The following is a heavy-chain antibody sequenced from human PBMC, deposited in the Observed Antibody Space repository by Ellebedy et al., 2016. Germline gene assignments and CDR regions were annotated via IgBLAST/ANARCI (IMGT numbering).Heavy chain of an antibody. CDR3: ARAATVTRRYFDY. CDR1: GFTFSSYG. Sequence: GESLKISCAASGFTFSSYGMHWVRQAPGKGLEWVAVISYDGSNKYYADSAKGRFTISRDNAKNSLYLQMNSLRAEDTAVYYCARAATVTRRYFDYWGQGTLVTVSS. J-gene: IGHJ4*02. D-gene: IGHD4-17*01. V-gene: IGHV3-30*03. CDR2: ISYDGSNK.